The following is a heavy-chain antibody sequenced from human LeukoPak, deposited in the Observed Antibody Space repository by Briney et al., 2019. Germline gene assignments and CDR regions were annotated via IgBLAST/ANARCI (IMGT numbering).Heavy chain of an antibody. V-gene: IGHV3-23*01. Sequence: GGSLRLSCAASGFTFSSYAMSWVRQAPGKGLEWVSAISGSGGSTYYADSVKGRFTISRDNSKITLYLQMNSLRAEDTALYYCXXXGYCSGGSCYDDYWGQGTPVTVSS. CDR3: XXXGYCSGGSCYDDY. J-gene: IGHJ4*02. D-gene: IGHD2-15*01. CDR2: ISGSGGST. CDR1: GFTFSSYA.